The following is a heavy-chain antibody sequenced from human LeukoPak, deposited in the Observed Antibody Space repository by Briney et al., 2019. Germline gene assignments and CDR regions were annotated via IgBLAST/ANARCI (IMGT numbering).Heavy chain of an antibody. CDR3: ARGPAALDFDL. D-gene: IGHD6-13*01. Sequence: GGSLRLSCAASGFTFSDYYMSWIRQAPGKGLEWVSHISSSGSTIYSADSLKGRFTISRDNAKNSLYLQMNSLRAEDTAVYYCARGPAALDFDLWGRGTLVTVSS. CDR2: ISSSGSTI. J-gene: IGHJ2*01. CDR1: GFTFSDYY. V-gene: IGHV3-11*04.